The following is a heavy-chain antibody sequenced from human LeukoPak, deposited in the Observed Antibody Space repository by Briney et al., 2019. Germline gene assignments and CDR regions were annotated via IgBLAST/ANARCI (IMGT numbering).Heavy chain of an antibody. J-gene: IGHJ4*02. D-gene: IGHD6-19*01. V-gene: IGHV1-8*01. CDR1: GYTFTSYD. CDR3: ARGGSSGWGGVYYFDY. Sequence: ASVKVSCKASGYTFTSYDINGVRQATGQGLEGMGWMNPNSGNTDYAQKFQGRVTITRNSSISTAYMELSSLRSEYPAVYYCARGGSSGWGGVYYFDYWGQGTLVTVSS. CDR2: MNPNSGNT.